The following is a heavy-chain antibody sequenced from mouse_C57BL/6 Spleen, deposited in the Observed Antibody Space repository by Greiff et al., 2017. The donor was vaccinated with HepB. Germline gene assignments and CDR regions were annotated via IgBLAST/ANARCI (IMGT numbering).Heavy chain of an antibody. CDR1: GYAFTNYL. CDR2: INPGSGGT. J-gene: IGHJ2*01. Sequence: QVQLQQSGAELVRPGTSVKVYCKASGYAFTNYLIEGVKQRPGQGLEWVGVINPGSGGTNYNEKFKGKATLTADKSSSTAYMQLSSLTSEDSAVYFCARDLTTVVAFDYWGQGTTLTVSS. CDR3: ARDLTTVVAFDY. D-gene: IGHD1-1*01. V-gene: IGHV1-54*01.